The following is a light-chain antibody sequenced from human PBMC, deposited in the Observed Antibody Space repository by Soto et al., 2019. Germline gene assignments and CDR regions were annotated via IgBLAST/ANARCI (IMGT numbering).Light chain of an antibody. CDR2: EVS. Sequence: QSALTQPASVSGSPRQSITISCTGTSSDVGGYDYVSWYQQHPGKAPKLMIYEVSNRPSGVSNRFSGSKSGNTASLTIAGLQAEDEADYYCSSYTSSSALVLFGGGTKVTVL. CDR1: SSDVGGYDY. V-gene: IGLV2-14*01. J-gene: IGLJ2*01. CDR3: SSYTSSSALVL.